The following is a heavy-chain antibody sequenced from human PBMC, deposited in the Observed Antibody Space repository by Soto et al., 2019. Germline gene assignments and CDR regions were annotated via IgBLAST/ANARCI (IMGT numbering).Heavy chain of an antibody. D-gene: IGHD3-22*01. J-gene: IGHJ3*02. CDR1: GGTFSSYA. Sequence: ASVMVSCKASGGTFSSYAISLVRQAPGQGLEWMGGIIPIFGTANYAQKFQGRVTITADESTSTAYMELSSLRSEDTAVYYCARDQDQTYDSSGYYIDAFDIWGQGTMVTVSS. V-gene: IGHV1-69*13. CDR2: IIPIFGTA. CDR3: ARDQDQTYDSSGYYIDAFDI.